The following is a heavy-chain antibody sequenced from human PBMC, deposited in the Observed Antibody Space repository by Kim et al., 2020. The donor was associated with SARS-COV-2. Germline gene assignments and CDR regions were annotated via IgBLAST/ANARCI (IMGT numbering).Heavy chain of an antibody. CDR3: AKSAEFWSGEMDY. V-gene: IGHV3-30*02. Sequence: YADYVKGRFTISRDNSKNTLYLQMNSLRAENTAVYYCAKSAEFWSGEMDYWGHGTLVTVSS. D-gene: IGHD3-3*01. J-gene: IGHJ4*01.